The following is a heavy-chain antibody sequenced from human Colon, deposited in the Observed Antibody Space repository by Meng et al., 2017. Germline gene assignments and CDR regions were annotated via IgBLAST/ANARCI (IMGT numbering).Heavy chain of an antibody. D-gene: IGHD3-22*01. Sequence: GPGLWKPSGHLSPTCVVSGCSLISSNWWTWVRQAPGKGLEWIGEIYRSGSTNYNPSLKSRVTISIDTSKNEFSLKLTSVTAADTALYYCARRVQYSSGYYYFDFWGQGTLVTVSS. CDR1: GCSLISSNW. V-gene: IGHV4-4*02. CDR3: ARRVQYSSGYYYFDF. CDR2: IYRSGST. J-gene: IGHJ4*02.